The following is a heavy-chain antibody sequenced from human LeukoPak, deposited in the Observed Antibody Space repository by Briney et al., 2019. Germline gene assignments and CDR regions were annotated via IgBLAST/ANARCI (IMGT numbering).Heavy chain of an antibody. CDR2: FDPEDGET. J-gene: IGHJ3*02. V-gene: IGHV1-24*01. Sequence: ASVKVSCKVSGYTLTELSMHWVRQAPGKGLEWMGGFDPEDGETIYAQKFQGRVTMTEDTSTDTAYMELSSLRSEDTAVYYCATGPTYYYDSSGRTRAFDIWGQGTMVTVSS. CDR3: ATGPTYYYDSSGRTRAFDI. D-gene: IGHD3-22*01. CDR1: GYTLTELS.